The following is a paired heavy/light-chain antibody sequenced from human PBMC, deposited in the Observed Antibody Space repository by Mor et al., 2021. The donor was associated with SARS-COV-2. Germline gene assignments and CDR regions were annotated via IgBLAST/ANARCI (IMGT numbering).Heavy chain of an antibody. V-gene: IGHV3-9*03. Sequence: EVQLVESGGGLAQPGRSLRLSCAASGFTFDDYAMHWVRQAPGKGLEWVSGISWNSGNIAYADSVKGRFTISRDNAKNSLYLQMNSLRAEDMALYYCAKDLAPSRLGYYYGLDVWGQGTTVTVSS. J-gene: IGHJ6*01. D-gene: IGHD2-2*01. CDR1: GFTFDDYA. CDR2: ISWNSGNI. CDR3: AKDLAPSRLGYYYGLDV.
Light chain of an antibody. J-gene: IGLJ1*01. CDR1: SSNIGSNT. Sequence: QSVLTQPPSASGTPGQRVTISCSGSSSNIGSNTVNWYQQLPGTAPKLLIFTNNQRPSGVPDRFSGSKSGTSASLAISGLQSEDEADYYCAAWDDSLNGYVFGTGTKVTVL. V-gene: IGLV1-44*01. CDR3: AAWDDSLNGYV. CDR2: TNN.